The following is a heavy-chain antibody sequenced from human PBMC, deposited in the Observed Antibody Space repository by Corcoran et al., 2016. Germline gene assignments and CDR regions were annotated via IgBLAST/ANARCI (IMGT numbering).Heavy chain of an antibody. Sequence: EVQLVESGGGLIQPGGSLRLSCAASGFSVSNNYMNWVRQAPGRGLEWVSVIYSGGSTYYADSVKGRFTISRDNSKNTLYLQMNSLRAEDTAVYYCVRGIQATGSFYFDYWGQGTLVTVSS. CDR1: GFSVSNNY. CDR3: VRGIQATGSFYFDY. CDR2: IYSGGST. V-gene: IGHV3-53*01. J-gene: IGHJ4*02. D-gene: IGHD1-26*01.